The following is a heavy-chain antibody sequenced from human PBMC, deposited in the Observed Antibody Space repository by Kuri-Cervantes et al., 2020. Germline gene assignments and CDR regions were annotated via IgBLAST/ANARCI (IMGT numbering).Heavy chain of an antibody. D-gene: IGHD3-10*01. CDR3: AREVDLLWFGERPYYYYYYGMDV. Sequence: GESLKISCAASGFTVSSNYMSWVRQAPGKGLELVSAISGSGGSTYYADSVKGRFTISRDNSKNTLYLQMNSLRAENTAVYYCAREVDLLWFGERPYYYYYYGMDVWGQGTTVTVSS. V-gene: IGHV3-53*01. CDR1: GFTVSSNY. CDR2: ISGSGGST. J-gene: IGHJ6*02.